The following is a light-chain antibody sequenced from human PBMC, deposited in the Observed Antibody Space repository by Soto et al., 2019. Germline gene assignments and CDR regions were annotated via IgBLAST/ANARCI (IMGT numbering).Light chain of an antibody. CDR3: QQYYNPPYT. Sequence: DIVMTQSPDSLAVSLGERAAINCKSSQSVLFTSNNKNYLAWYRQKPGQPPKLLISWASSRESGVPDRFSGGGSGTDFTLTINSLQAEDVAVYYCQQYYNPPYTFGQGTKLEI. V-gene: IGKV4-1*01. J-gene: IGKJ2*01. CDR2: WAS. CDR1: QSVLFTSNNKNY.